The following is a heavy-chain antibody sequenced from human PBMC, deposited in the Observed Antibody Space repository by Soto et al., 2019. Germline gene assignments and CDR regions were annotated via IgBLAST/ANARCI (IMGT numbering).Heavy chain of an antibody. J-gene: IGHJ4*01. CDR3: ASFPVIPGRDSPLIFDY. CDR2: VYFTGST. Sequence: SETLSLTCTVTGDSMNSHYWSWLRQPPGKALEWMGYVYFTGSTNYSPSLESRLTILVDTSKNQFSLKLTSVTAADTAVYYCASFPVIPGRDSPLIFDYWGQGTLDT. D-gene: IGHD3-22*01. CDR1: GDSMNSHY. V-gene: IGHV4-59*08.